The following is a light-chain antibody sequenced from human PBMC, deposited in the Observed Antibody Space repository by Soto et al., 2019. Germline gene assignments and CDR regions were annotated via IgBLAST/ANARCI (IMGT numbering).Light chain of an antibody. J-gene: IGLJ1*01. CDR3: TSYAGGNNV. CDR1: SDDVGGYNY. Sequence: QFALTQPPSASGSPGQSVTISCTGTSDDVGGYNYVSWYQQHPGKVPKLMVYEVNKRPSGVPDRFSGSKSGNTASLTVSGLQAEDEADYYCTSYAGGNNVFGTGTKLTDL. CDR2: EVN. V-gene: IGLV2-8*01.